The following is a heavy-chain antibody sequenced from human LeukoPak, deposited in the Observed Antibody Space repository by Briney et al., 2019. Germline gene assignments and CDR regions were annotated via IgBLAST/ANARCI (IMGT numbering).Heavy chain of an antibody. D-gene: IGHD2-15*01. CDR1: GGSITSSSSY. J-gene: IGHJ4*02. Sequence: SETLSLTCPVSGGSITSSSSYWGWIRQPPGKGLEWIGTIYYSGTTYYNPSLKSRVTISIDAAKNQFSLMLTSVTAADTAVYYCARLVPPGGGDCTGSNCHTVYYFDYWGQGTLVTVSS. CDR2: IYYSGTT. V-gene: IGHV4-39*01. CDR3: ARLVPPGGGDCTGSNCHTVYYFDY.